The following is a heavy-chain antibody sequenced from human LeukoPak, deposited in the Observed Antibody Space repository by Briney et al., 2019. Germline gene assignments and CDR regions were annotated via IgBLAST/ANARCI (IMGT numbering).Heavy chain of an antibody. CDR1: GFTFSSHA. J-gene: IGHJ4*02. D-gene: IGHD3-22*01. V-gene: IGHV3-23*01. CDR3: AKGPAYYYDSSGPADY. Sequence: GGSLRLSCAASGFTFSSHAMSWVRQAPGKGLEWVSAISGSGGSTYYADSVKGRFTISRDNSKNTLYLQMNSLRAEDTAVYYCAKGPAYYYDSSGPADYWGQGTLVTVSS. CDR2: ISGSGGST.